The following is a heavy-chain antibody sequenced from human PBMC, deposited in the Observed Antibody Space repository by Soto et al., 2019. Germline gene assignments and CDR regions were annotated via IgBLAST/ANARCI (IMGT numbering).Heavy chain of an antibody. CDR2: INTDGSVA. Sequence: GGSLRLSCAASGLTFRSYWMHWVRQAPGKGLVWVSRINTDGSVAMYVDSVKGRFTISRDNSKNTLYLHMNSLRAEDTAVYYCAKGRGDGYPYYYYGMDVWGQGTTVTVSS. CDR3: AKGRGDGYPYYYYGMDV. CDR1: GLTFRSYW. V-gene: IGHV3-74*03. J-gene: IGHJ6*02. D-gene: IGHD3-22*01.